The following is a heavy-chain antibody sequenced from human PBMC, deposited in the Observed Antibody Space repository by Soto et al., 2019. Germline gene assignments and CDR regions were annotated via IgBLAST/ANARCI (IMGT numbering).Heavy chain of an antibody. D-gene: IGHD3-10*01. CDR3: ARDGYYGSGSYYNENYYYYYGMDA. CDR2: IIPIFGTA. CDR1: GGTFSSYA. J-gene: IGHJ6*04. V-gene: IGHV1-69*06. Sequence: QVQLVQSGAEVKKPGSSVKVSCKASGGTFSSYAISWVRQAPGQGLEWMGGIIPIFGTANYAQKFQGRVTITADKSTSTAYMELSRLRSEDTAVYYCARDGYYGSGSYYNENYYYYYGMDAWGKGTTVTVSS.